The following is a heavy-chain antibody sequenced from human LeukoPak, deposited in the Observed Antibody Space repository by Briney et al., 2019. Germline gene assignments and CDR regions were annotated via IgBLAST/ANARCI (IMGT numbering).Heavy chain of an antibody. CDR3: TRDAGGYPDWYFDL. CDR1: EFTFSDYS. D-gene: IGHD5-18*01. Sequence: GSLRLSCAASEFTFSDYSMNWVRQAPGKGLEWVSSISADSTFKYYAASVKGRFTISRDNARKSLYLQMNALRDEDTALYYCTRDAGGYPDWYFDLWGRGTLVTVSS. V-gene: IGHV3-21*01. J-gene: IGHJ2*01. CDR2: ISADSTFK.